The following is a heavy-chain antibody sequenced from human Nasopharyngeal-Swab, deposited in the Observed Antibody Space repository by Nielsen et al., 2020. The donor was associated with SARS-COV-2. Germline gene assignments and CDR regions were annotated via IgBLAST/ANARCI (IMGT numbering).Heavy chain of an antibody. Sequence: ASVKVSCKASGYTFTSYYMNWVRQAPGQGLEWMGIINPSGGSTTYAQRLQGRVTMTRDTSTSTVYMELSSLRSEDTAVYYCARVIWDKGNSGGDYWGQGTLVTVSS. V-gene: IGHV1-46*04. CDR2: INPSGGST. D-gene: IGHD4-23*01. CDR3: ARVIWDKGNSGGDY. J-gene: IGHJ4*02. CDR1: GYTFTSYY.